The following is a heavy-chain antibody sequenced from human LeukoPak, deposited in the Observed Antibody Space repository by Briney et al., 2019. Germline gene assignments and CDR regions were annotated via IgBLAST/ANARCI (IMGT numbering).Heavy chain of an antibody. CDR2: IIPILGIA. D-gene: IGHD3-22*01. CDR3: ASVSSGQDGMDV. CDR1: GGTFSSYT. Sequence: ASVKVSCKASGGTFSSYTISWVRQAPGQGLEWMGRIIPILGIANYAQKFQGRVTITADKSTSTAYMELSSLRSEDTAVYYCASVSSGQDGMDVWGQGTTVTVSS. V-gene: IGHV1-69*02. J-gene: IGHJ6*02.